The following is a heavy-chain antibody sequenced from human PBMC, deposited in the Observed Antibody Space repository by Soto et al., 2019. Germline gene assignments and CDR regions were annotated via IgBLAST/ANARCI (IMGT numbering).Heavy chain of an antibody. CDR3: ARVGKRLAARRVWFDP. Sequence: QVQLQESRPGLVKPSQTLSLTCTVSGGSISSGGYYWSWIRQHPGKGLEWIGYIYYSGSTYYNPSLKSRVTISVDTSKNQFSLKLSSVTAADTAVYYCARVGKRLAARRVWFDPWGQGTLVTVSS. CDR2: IYYSGST. D-gene: IGHD6-13*01. J-gene: IGHJ5*02. V-gene: IGHV4-31*03. CDR1: GGSISSGGYY.